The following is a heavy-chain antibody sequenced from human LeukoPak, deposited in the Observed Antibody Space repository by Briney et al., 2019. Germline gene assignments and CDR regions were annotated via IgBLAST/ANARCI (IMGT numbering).Heavy chain of an antibody. CDR3: AKVMSRYYFDY. D-gene: IGHD2-2*01. V-gene: IGHV3-48*01. CDR1: GFTFSSYS. Sequence: GGSLRLSCAASGFTFSSYSMNWVRQAPGKGLEWVSYISSSSSTIYYADSVRGRFTISRDNAKNSLSLQMNSLRAEDTAVYYCAKVMSRYYFDYWGQGTLVTVSS. CDR2: ISSSSSTI. J-gene: IGHJ4*02.